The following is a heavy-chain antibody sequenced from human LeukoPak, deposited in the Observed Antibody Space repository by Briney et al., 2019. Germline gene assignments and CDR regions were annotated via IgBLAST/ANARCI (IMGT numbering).Heavy chain of an antibody. CDR3: AREIGWYYYMDV. V-gene: IGHV4-59*01. Sequence: PSETLSLTCTVSGGSISSYYWSWIRQPPGKGLEWIGYIYYSGSTNYNPSLKSRVTISVDTSKNQFSLKLSSVTAADTAVYYCAREIGWYYYMDVWGKGTTVTVSS. CDR1: GGSISSYY. J-gene: IGHJ6*03. D-gene: IGHD6-19*01. CDR2: IYYSGST.